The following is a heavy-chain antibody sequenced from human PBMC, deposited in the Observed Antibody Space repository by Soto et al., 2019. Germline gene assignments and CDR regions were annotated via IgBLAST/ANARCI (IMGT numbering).Heavy chain of an antibody. J-gene: IGHJ6*02. CDR3: ARRLYYDSSGFEGGGMDV. V-gene: IGHV4-39*01. CDR2: IYYSGST. CDR1: GGSISSSSYY. Sequence: SETLSLTCTVYGGSISSSSYYWGWIRQPPGKGLDGIGSIYYSGSTYYNPSLKSRVTISVDTSKNQFSLKLSSVTAADTAVYYCARRLYYDSSGFEGGGMDVWGQGTTVT. D-gene: IGHD3-22*01.